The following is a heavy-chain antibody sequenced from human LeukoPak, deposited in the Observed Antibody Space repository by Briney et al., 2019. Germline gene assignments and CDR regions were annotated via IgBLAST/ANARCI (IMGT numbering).Heavy chain of an antibody. D-gene: IGHD5-18*01. V-gene: IGHV4-39*07. CDR1: GGSISSSSYY. CDR2: IYYSGST. CDR3: ARVDVDTAMVFDY. J-gene: IGHJ4*02. Sequence: SETLSLTCTVSGGSISSSSYYWGWIRQPPGKGLEWIGSIYYSGSTYYNPSLKSRVTISVDTSKNQFSPKLSSVTAADTAVYYCARVDVDTAMVFDYWGQGTLVTVSS.